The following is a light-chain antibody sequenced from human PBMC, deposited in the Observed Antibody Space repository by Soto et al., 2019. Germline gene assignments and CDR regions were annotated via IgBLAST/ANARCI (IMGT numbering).Light chain of an antibody. CDR2: AAS. J-gene: IGKJ4*01. V-gene: IGKV3-20*01. CDR3: QQYASSPLT. Sequence: EIVLTQSPGTLSLSPGERATVSRRASQSVAKNFLAWFQQKPGQAPRLLIHAASYRATGIPDRFSGSGSGTDFTLTISRLETEDVAKYYCQQYASSPLTFGGGTKVEIK. CDR1: QSVAKNF.